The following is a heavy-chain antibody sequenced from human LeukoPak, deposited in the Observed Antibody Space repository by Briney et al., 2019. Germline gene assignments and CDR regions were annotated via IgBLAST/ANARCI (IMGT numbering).Heavy chain of an antibody. CDR2: FDPEDGET. J-gene: IGHJ6*02. CDR1: GYTLTELS. D-gene: IGHD3-9*01. CDR3: ATDTYDILTSRYGMDV. V-gene: IGHV1-24*01. Sequence: ASVKVSCKVSGYTLTELSMHWVRQAPGKGLEWMGGFDPEDGETIYAQKFQGRVTMTEDTSTDTAYMELSSLRSEDTAVYYCATDTYDILTSRYGMDVWGQGTTVTVSS.